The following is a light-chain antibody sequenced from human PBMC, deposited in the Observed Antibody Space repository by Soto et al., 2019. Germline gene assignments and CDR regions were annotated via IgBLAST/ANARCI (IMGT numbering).Light chain of an antibody. CDR3: QQYGSSRWT. J-gene: IGKJ1*01. Sequence: NMLTQSPGTLSLSPGERATLSCRASQSISRYLAWYQQKPGQAPRLLIYGASSRATGIPDRFSGSGSGTDFTLTISRLEPEDFAVYYCQQYGSSRWTFGQGTKV. CDR1: QSISRY. CDR2: GAS. V-gene: IGKV3-20*01.